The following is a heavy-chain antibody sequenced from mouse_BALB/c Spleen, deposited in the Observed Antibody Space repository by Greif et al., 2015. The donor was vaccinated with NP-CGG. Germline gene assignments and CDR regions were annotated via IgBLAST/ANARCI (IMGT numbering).Heavy chain of an antibody. CDR3: AIYDGYYYYAMDY. V-gene: IGHV1S81*02. D-gene: IGHD2-3*01. Sequence: QVQLQQWGAELVKPGASVKLSCKASGYTFTSYWMHWVKQRPGQGLEWIGEINPSNGRTNYNEKFKSKATLTVDKSSSTAYMQLSSLTSEDSAVYYCAIYDGYYYYAMDYWGQGTPVTVSS. CDR1: GYTFTSYW. CDR2: INPSNGRT. J-gene: IGHJ4*01.